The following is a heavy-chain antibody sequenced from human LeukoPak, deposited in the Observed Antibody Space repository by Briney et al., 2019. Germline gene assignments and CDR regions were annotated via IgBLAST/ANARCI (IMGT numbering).Heavy chain of an antibody. CDR2: THTGGST. Sequence: GGSLRLSCAASGLTVRTNYINWVRQSPRKGLEWVSITHTGGSTDYADSVKGRFTVARDDSKNTIYLQMNSLRAEDTAVYYCARGEWLLRYVFDLWGQGTLVTVPS. D-gene: IGHD5-12*01. CDR1: GLTVRTNY. V-gene: IGHV3-66*01. J-gene: IGHJ5*01. CDR3: ARGEWLLRYVFDL.